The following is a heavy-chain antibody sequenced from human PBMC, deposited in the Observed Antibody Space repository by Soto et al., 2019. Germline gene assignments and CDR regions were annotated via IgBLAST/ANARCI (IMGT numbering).Heavy chain of an antibody. CDR2: IIPIFGTA. CDR1: GGTFSSYA. D-gene: IGHD5-12*01. V-gene: IGHV1-69*06. J-gene: IGHJ6*02. Sequence: SVKVSCKASGGTFSSYAISWVRQAPGQGLEWMGGIIPIFGTANYAQKFQGRVTITADKSTSTAYMELSSLRSEDTAVYHCCYVEMATPFYYYGMDVWGQGTTVTVSS. CDR3: CYVEMATPFYYYGMDV.